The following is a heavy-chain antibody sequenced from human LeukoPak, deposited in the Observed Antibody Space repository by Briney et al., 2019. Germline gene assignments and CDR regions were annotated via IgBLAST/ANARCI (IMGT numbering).Heavy chain of an antibody. D-gene: IGHD6-13*01. J-gene: IGHJ4*02. CDR2: ISYDGSNK. CDR3: AKGSGSRWYLDYFDY. Sequence: SLRLSCAASGFTFSSYGMHWVRQAPGKGLEWVAVISYDGSNKYYADSVKGRLTISRDNSKNTLYLQMNSLRAEDTAVYYCAKGSGSRWYLDYFDYWGQGTLVTVSS. V-gene: IGHV3-30*18. CDR1: GFTFSSYG.